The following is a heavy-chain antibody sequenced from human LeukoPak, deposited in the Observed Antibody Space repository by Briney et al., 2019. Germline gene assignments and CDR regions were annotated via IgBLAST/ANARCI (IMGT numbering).Heavy chain of an antibody. CDR3: ARVTSSYGINWFDP. D-gene: IGHD5-18*01. J-gene: IGHJ5*02. CDR1: GFSFSTYG. V-gene: IGHV3-30*02. Sequence: GGSLRLSCAASGFSFSTYGMHWVRQAPGKGLEWVAFIPNDGSDNYYADSVKGRFTISRDNSKNTLYLQMNSLRAEDTAVYYCARVTSSYGINWFDPWGQGTLVTVSS. CDR2: IPNDGSDN.